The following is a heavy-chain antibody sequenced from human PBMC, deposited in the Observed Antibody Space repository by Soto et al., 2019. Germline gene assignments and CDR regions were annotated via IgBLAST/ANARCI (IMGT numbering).Heavy chain of an antibody. D-gene: IGHD6-13*01. CDR2: IYYSGNT. CDR3: ARHPSPYSSSLNWFDP. Sequence: SETLSLTCTASGGSISSSSYYWGWIRQPAGKGLEWIGSIYYSGNTYYNPSLKSRVTISVDTSKNQFSLKLSSVTAADTAVYYCARHPSPYSSSLNWFDPWGQGTLVTVSS. V-gene: IGHV4-39*01. CDR1: GGSISSSSYY. J-gene: IGHJ5*02.